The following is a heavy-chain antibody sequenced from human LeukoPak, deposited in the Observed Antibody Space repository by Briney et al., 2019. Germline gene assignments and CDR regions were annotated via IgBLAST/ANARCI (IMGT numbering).Heavy chain of an antibody. D-gene: IGHD6-13*01. Sequence: PSETLSLTCAVHGGSFSGYYWSWIRQPPGKGLEWIGEINHSGSTNYNPSLKSRVTISVDTSKDQFSLKLSSVNAADTAVYYCARVARIAAAGREYYFDYWGQGTLVTVSS. CDR2: INHSGST. V-gene: IGHV4-34*01. J-gene: IGHJ4*02. CDR1: GGSFSGYY. CDR3: ARVARIAAAGREYYFDY.